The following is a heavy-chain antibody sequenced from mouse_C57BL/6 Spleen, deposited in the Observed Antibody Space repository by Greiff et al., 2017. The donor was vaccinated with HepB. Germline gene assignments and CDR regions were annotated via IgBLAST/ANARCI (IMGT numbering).Heavy chain of an antibody. D-gene: IGHD3-3*01. J-gene: IGHJ4*01. CDR2: IDPSDSYT. Sequence: QVQLQQPGAELVRPGTSVKLSCKASGYTFTSYWMHWVKQRPGQGLEWIGVIDPSDSYTNYNQKFKGKATLTVDTSSSTAYMQLSSLTSEDSAVYYCARKGLGGDYWGQGTSGTVSS. V-gene: IGHV1-59*01. CDR3: ARKGLGGDY. CDR1: GYTFTSYW.